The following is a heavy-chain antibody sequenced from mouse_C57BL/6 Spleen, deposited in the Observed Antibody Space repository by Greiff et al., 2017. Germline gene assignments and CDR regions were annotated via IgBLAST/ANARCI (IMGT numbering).Heavy chain of an antibody. V-gene: IGHV1-64*01. CDR1: GYTFTSYW. Sequence: QVQLQQPGAELVKPGASVKLSCKASGYTFTSYWMHWVKQRPGQGLEWIGMIHPNSGSTNYNEKFKSKATLTVDKSSSTAYMQLSSLTSEDSAVYYCARSENYYGSSSDYWGQGTTLTVSS. CDR3: ARSENYYGSSSDY. D-gene: IGHD1-1*01. J-gene: IGHJ2*01. CDR2: IHPNSGST.